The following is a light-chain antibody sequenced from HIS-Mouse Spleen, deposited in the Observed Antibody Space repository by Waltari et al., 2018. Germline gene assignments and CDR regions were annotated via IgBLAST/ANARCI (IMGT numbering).Light chain of an antibody. Sequence: QSVLTPPPSVSAAPGQKVHLACSGSSPNLGNNYVPWYHQPTGTAPKLLTYDNNKRPSGIPDRFSGSKSGTSATLVITGLQTGDEADYYCGTWDSSLSAWVFGGGTKLTVL. CDR2: DNN. J-gene: IGLJ3*02. CDR3: GTWDSSLSAWV. CDR1: SPNLGNNY. V-gene: IGLV1-51*01.